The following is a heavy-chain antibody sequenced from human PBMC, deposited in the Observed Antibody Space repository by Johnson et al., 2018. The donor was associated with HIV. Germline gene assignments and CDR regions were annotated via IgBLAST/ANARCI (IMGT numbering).Heavy chain of an antibody. V-gene: IGHV3-30*04. Sequence: QVQLVESGGGVVQPGRSLRLSCAASGFTFSSYAMHWVRQAPGKGLEWVAVISYDGGNKYYADSVKGRFTISRDNSKNTLYLQMNSLRAEDTAVYYCVRGLLWFGELLEAFDIWGQGTMVTVSS. CDR3: VRGLLWFGELLEAFDI. CDR2: ISYDGGNK. J-gene: IGHJ3*02. CDR1: GFTFSSYA. D-gene: IGHD3-10*01.